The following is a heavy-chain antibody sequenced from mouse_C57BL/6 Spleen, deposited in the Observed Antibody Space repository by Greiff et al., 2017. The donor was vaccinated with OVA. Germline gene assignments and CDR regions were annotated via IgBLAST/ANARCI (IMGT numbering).Heavy chain of an antibody. CDR3: ARFYYSNYDAMDY. CDR1: GYTFTSYW. V-gene: IGHV1-69*01. J-gene: IGHJ4*01. D-gene: IGHD2-5*01. Sequence: QVQLKQPGAELVMPGASVKLSCKASGYTFTSYWMHWVKQRPGQGLEWIGEIDPSDSYTNYNQKFKGKSTLTVDKSSSTAYMQLSSLTSEDSAVYYCARFYYSNYDAMDYWGQGTSVTVSS. CDR2: IDPSDSYT.